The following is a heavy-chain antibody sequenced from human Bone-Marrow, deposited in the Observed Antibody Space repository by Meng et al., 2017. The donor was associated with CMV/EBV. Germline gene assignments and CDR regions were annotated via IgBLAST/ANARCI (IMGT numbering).Heavy chain of an antibody. D-gene: IGHD5-12*01. CDR1: GFSFSSFA. CDR2: ISGSGGST. V-gene: IGHV3-23*01. CDR3: ANDPPFNSWPNY. Sequence: GESLKISCAASGFSFSSFALSWVRQAPGKGLEWVSAISGSGGSTYYADSVKGRFTISRDNSKNTLYLQLNSLRAEDTAVYYCANDPPFNSWPNYWGQGTLVTVPS. J-gene: IGHJ4*02.